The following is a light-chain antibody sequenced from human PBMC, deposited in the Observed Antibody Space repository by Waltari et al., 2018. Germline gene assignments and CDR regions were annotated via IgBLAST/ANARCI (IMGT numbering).Light chain of an antibody. CDR2: TAS. Sequence: DIQLTQSPSFLSASVASRVTITCRASQGISSYFAWYQQKPGKAPKLLIYTASTLQSGVPSRFSGSGSGTEFTLTISSLQPEDVATYYCQHLNSYPVTFGQGTKLEIK. CDR3: QHLNSYPVT. CDR1: QGISSY. V-gene: IGKV1-9*01. J-gene: IGKJ2*01.